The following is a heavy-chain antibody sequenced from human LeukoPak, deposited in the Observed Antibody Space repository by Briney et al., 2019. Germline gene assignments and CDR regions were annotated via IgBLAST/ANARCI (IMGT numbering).Heavy chain of an antibody. CDR2: ISGSGGST. D-gene: IGHD4-4*01. Sequence: GGSLRLSCAASGFTFSSYAMSWVRQAPGKGLEWVSAISGSGGSTYYADSVKGRFTISRDNSKNTLYLQMNSLRAEDTAVYYCARDGTVTTGPFDYWGQGTLVTVSS. CDR3: ARDGTVTTGPFDY. J-gene: IGHJ4*02. V-gene: IGHV3-23*01. CDR1: GFTFSSYA.